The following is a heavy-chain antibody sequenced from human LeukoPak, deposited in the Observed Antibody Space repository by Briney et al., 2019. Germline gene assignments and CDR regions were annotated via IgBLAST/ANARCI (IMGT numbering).Heavy chain of an antibody. V-gene: IGHV3-23*01. CDR2: ISGSGGST. J-gene: IGHJ3*02. CDR3: AKDLARRFLEWSGRRDAFDI. CDR1: GFTFSSYA. Sequence: GSLRLSCAASGFTFSSYAMSWVRQAPGKGLEWVSAISGSGGSTYYADSVKGRFTISRDNSKNTLYLQMNSLRAEDTAVYYCAKDLARRFLEWSGRRDAFDIWGQGTMVTVSS. D-gene: IGHD3-3*01.